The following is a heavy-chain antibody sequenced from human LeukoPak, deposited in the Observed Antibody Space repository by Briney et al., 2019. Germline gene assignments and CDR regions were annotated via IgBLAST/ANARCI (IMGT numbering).Heavy chain of an antibody. CDR2: ITSGSSHI. CDR3: ARDPYSGSYGADYYYYMDV. CDR1: GFTFSSYN. D-gene: IGHD1-26*01. V-gene: IGHV3-21*01. Sequence: GGSLRLSCAASGFTFSSYNMNWVRQTPGQGLEWVSSITSGSSHIYYADSVKGRFTISGDNAKSSLYLQMNSLRAEDTAVYYCARDPYSGSYGADYYYYMDVWGKGTTVTISS. J-gene: IGHJ6*03.